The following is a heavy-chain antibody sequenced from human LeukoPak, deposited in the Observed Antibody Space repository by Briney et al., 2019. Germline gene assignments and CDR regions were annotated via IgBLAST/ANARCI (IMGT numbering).Heavy chain of an antibody. J-gene: IGHJ4*02. D-gene: IGHD1-26*01. CDR2: IYYSGIT. Sequence: SDTLSLPCTVSGGPNSSSSYYWAWIRKPPGKGLDWIGSIYYSGITYYNPSLRSRVTISVDTSKNQFSLKLSSVTAADTAVYYCARRAYSGSYPPYFDYWGQGTLVTVSS. V-gene: IGHV4-39*01. CDR1: GGPNSSSSYY. CDR3: ARRAYSGSYPPYFDY.